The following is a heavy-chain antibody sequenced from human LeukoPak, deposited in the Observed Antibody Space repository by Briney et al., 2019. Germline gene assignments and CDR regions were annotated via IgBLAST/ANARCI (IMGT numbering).Heavy chain of an antibody. CDR3: ARPRYCSTTTCLNLDY. Sequence: ASVKVSCKTSGYTFTTYSLHWVRQAPGQGLEWMGIMNPSSGTTTYGQKFQGRVTMTSDPSTRTAYMELSSLRSEDTAFYYCARPRYCSTTTCLNLDYWGQGTLVSVS. CDR2: MNPSSGTT. V-gene: IGHV1-46*01. CDR1: GYTFTTYS. J-gene: IGHJ4*02. D-gene: IGHD2-2*01.